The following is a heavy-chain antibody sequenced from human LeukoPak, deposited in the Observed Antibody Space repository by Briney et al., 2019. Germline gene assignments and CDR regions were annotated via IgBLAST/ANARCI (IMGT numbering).Heavy chain of an antibody. V-gene: IGHV3-48*01. CDR3: APGGQWDY. J-gene: IGHJ4*02. CDR2: ISSSSSTI. Sequence: GGSLRLSCAASGFTFSSYSMNWVRQAPGKGLEWVSYISSSSSTIYYADSVKGRFTISRDNAKNSLYLQMNSLRAEDTAVYYCAPGGQWDYWGQGTLVTVSS. CDR1: GFTFSSYS. D-gene: IGHD6-19*01.